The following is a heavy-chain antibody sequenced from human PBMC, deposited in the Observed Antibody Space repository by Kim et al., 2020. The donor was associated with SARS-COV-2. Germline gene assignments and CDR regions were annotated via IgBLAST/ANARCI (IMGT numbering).Heavy chain of an antibody. Sequence: AAAVKGRFTISRDDSKNTAYLQMNSLKTEDTAVYYCTRHDTDILSGGWFDPWGQGTLVTVSS. J-gene: IGHJ5*02. V-gene: IGHV3-73*01. CDR3: TRHDTDILSGGWFDP. D-gene: IGHD3-9*01.